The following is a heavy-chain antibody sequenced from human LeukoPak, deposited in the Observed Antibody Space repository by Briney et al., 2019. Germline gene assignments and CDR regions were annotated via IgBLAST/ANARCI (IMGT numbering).Heavy chain of an antibody. CDR3: AKDLKWALLPYYFDY. D-gene: IGHD1-26*01. J-gene: IGHJ4*02. Sequence: GGSLRLSCAASGFTFSNYAMSWVRQAPGKGLEWVSAIRGGGGRTYYADSVKGRFTISRDNSKNTLYLQMNSLRAEDTAVYYCAKDLKWALLPYYFDYWGQGTLVTVSS. V-gene: IGHV3-23*01. CDR1: GFTFSNYA. CDR2: IRGGGGRT.